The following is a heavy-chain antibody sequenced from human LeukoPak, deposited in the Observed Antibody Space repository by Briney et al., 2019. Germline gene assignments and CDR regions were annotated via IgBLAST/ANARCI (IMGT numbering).Heavy chain of an antibody. CDR1: GYTFTDYY. D-gene: IGHD2-2*01. Sequence: GASVKVSCKASGYTFTDYYIHWVRQAAGQGLEWIGQINPNSGGTNYAQNFQGRVTMTRDTSISTAYMELSSLRSDDTAMYYCARELGFCSSASCPLYHYWGQGTLVTVSS. CDR3: ARELGFCSSASCPLYHY. V-gene: IGHV1-2*06. CDR2: INPNSGGT. J-gene: IGHJ4*02.